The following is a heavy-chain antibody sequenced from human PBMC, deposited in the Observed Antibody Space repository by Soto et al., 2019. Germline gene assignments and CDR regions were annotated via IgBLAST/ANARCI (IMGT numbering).Heavy chain of an antibody. V-gene: IGHV3-23*01. D-gene: IGHD4-4*01. CDR3: AKHLRTTVTTWVDY. Sequence: GGSLRLSCAASGFTFSSYAMSWFRQSPGKGLEWVSAISGSGGSTYYADSVKGRFTISRDNSKNTLYLQMNSLRAEDTAVYYCAKHLRTTVTTWVDYWGQGTLVTVSS. CDR2: ISGSGGST. J-gene: IGHJ4*02. CDR1: GFTFSSYA.